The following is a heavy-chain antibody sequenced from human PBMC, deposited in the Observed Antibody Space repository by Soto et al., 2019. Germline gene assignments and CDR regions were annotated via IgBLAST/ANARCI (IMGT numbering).Heavy chain of an antibody. CDR1: GYTFTSYD. CDR2: MNPNSGNT. CDR3: ARGQGRDIVVVVAADMNWFDP. D-gene: IGHD2-15*01. Sequence: ASVKVSCKASGYTFTSYDINWVRQATGQGLEWMGWMNPNSGNTGYAQKFQGRVTMTRNTSISTAYMELSSLRSEDTAVYYCARGQGRDIVVVVAADMNWFDPWGQGTLVTVSS. V-gene: IGHV1-8*01. J-gene: IGHJ5*02.